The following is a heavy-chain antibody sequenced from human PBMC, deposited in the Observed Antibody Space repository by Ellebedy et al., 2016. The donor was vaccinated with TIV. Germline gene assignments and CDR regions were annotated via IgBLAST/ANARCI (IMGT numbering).Heavy chain of an antibody. CDR1: GFIFSSYA. D-gene: IGHD4-17*01. V-gene: IGHV3-30-3*01. J-gene: IGHJ4*02. Sequence: GGSLRLXCAASGFIFSSYAMHWVRQAPGRVLEWVAVISYDGSNKYYADSVKGRFTISRDDSKNTLYLQMNSLRAEDTAVYYCARDRVHYAHFDYWGQGTLVTVSS. CDR3: ARDRVHYAHFDY. CDR2: ISYDGSNK.